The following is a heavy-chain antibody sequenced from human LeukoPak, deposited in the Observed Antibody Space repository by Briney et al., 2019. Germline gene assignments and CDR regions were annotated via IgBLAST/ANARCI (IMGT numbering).Heavy chain of an antibody. CDR2: ISGSGGST. D-gene: IGHD1-1*01. J-gene: IGHJ4*02. CDR3: AKAQGGTGTTFDY. Sequence: GGSLRLSGAASGFTFSSFAMSGVRQAPGKGLKWVSAISGSGGSTYYADSVKGRFTISRDNSKNTLYLQMNSLRAEDTAVYYCAKAQGGTGTTFDYWGQGTLVTVSS. V-gene: IGHV3-23*01. CDR1: GFTFSSFA.